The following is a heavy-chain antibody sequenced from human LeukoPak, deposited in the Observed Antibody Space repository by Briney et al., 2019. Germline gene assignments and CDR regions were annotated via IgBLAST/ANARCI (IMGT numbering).Heavy chain of an antibody. V-gene: IGHV4-4*07. D-gene: IGHD6-13*01. CDR3: ARDRQDSSSWGDFDY. CDR1: GGCISSDY. CDR2: IYTSGST. J-gene: IGHJ4*02. Sequence: SETLSLTCTVSGGCISSDYWSWIRQPAGKGLEWIGRIYTSGSTNYNPSLKSRVTMSVDTSKNQFSLKLRSVTAADTAVYYCARDRQDSSSWGDFDYWGQGTLVTVSS.